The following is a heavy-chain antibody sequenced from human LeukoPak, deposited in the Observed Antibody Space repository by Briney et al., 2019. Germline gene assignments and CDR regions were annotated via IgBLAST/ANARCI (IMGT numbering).Heavy chain of an antibody. J-gene: IGHJ4*02. CDR2: INPNSGGT. D-gene: IGHD6-13*01. V-gene: IGHV1-2*02. CDR3: ARILSGYSSSWYTSDY. CDR1: GYTFTGYY. Sequence: GASVKVSCKASGYTFTGYYMHWVRQAPGQGLEWMGWINPNSGGTNYAQKFQGRVTMTRDTSISTAYMELSRLRSDDTAVYYCARILSGYSSSWYTSDYWGQGTLVTVSS.